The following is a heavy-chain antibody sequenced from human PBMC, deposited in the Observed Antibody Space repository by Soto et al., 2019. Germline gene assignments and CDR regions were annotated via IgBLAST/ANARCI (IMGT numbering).Heavy chain of an antibody. Sequence: EVQLLESGGGLVQPGGSLRLSCAASGFTFSSYAMSWVRQAPGKVLEWVSAISGSGGSTYYADSVKGRFTISRDNSTNTLYLQMNSLRAEDTAVYYCAKAPSYGSGSYAAFDIWGQGTMVTVSS. CDR1: GFTFSSYA. V-gene: IGHV3-23*01. J-gene: IGHJ3*02. D-gene: IGHD3-10*01. CDR3: AKAPSYGSGSYAAFDI. CDR2: ISGSGGST.